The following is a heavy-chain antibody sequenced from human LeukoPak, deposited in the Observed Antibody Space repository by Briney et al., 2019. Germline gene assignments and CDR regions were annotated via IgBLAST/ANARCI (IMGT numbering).Heavy chain of an antibody. V-gene: IGHV4-34*01. CDR3: ARGLSDVY. Sequence: SETLSLTCAVYGGSFSGYYWSWIRQPPGKGLEWIGEINHSGSTNYNPSLKSRVTISVDTSKNQFSLKLSSVTAADTAVYYCARGLSDVYWGQGTLVTVSS. CDR1: GGSFSGYY. CDR2: INHSGST. J-gene: IGHJ4*02.